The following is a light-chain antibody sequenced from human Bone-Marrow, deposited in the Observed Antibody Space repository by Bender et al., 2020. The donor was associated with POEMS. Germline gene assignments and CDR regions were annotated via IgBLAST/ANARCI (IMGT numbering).Light chain of an antibody. CDR2: DVN. Sequence: QSALTQPRSVSGSPGQSVTISCTGTSSDVGVYNYVSWYQQDPGTVPKLLIYDVNKRPSGVPDRFSGSKSGNTAALTISGLQPEDEADYYCFSYADYFGVFGGGTKLTVL. J-gene: IGLJ3*02. CDR3: FSYADYFGV. V-gene: IGLV2-11*01. CDR1: SSDVGVYNY.